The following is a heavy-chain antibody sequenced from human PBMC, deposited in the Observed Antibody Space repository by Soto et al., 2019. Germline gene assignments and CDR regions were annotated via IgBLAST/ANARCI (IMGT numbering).Heavy chain of an antibody. Sequence: SETLPLTCTVSGGSISSSSYYWGWIRQPPGKGLEWIGSIYSVGSTYYNPSLKSRVTISVDTSKNQFSLKLSSVTAADTAVYYCARHKDIVLVGFDPWGQGTLVTVSS. CDR1: GGSISSSSYY. V-gene: IGHV4-39*01. CDR3: ARHKDIVLVGFDP. CDR2: IYSVGST. J-gene: IGHJ5*02. D-gene: IGHD2-2*01.